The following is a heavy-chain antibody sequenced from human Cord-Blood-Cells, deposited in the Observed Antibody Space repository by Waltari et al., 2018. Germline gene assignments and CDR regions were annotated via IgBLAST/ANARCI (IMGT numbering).Heavy chain of an antibody. J-gene: IGHJ2*01. Sequence: QLQLQESGPGLVKPSETLSLTCTVSGGSISSSSYYWGWIRQPPGKGLEWIGSIYYSGGTYYKPSLKSRVTISVDTSKNQFSLKLSSVTAADTAVYYCARRSGEVPAWYFDLWGRGTLVTVSS. D-gene: IGHD3-16*01. V-gene: IGHV4-39*07. CDR1: GGSISSSSYY. CDR2: IYYSGGT. CDR3: ARRSGEVPAWYFDL.